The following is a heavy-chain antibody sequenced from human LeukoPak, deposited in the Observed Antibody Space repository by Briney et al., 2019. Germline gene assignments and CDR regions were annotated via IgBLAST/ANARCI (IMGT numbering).Heavy chain of an antibody. Sequence: GGSLRLSCAASGFTFSSYAMSWVRQAPGKGLEWVSAISGSGGSTYYADSVKGRFTISRDNSKNTLYLQMNSLRAEDTAVYYCAKDYRNSGWSPEGPEENWFDPWGQGTLVTVSS. CDR1: GFTFSSYA. CDR2: ISGSGGST. D-gene: IGHD6-19*01. V-gene: IGHV3-23*01. CDR3: AKDYRNSGWSPEGPEENWFDP. J-gene: IGHJ5*02.